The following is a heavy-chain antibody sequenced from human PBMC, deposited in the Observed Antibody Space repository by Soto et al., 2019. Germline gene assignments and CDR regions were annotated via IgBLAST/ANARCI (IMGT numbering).Heavy chain of an antibody. CDR3: ASTTSSSWLFFDY. CDR1: GGTLSSYA. V-gene: IGHV1-69*13. J-gene: IGHJ4*02. CDR2: IIPIFGTA. D-gene: IGHD6-13*01. Sequence: SVKVSCKASGGTLSSYAISWVRQAPGQGLEWMGGIIPIFGTANYAQKFQGRVTITADESTSTAYMELSSLRSEDTAVYYCASTTSSSWLFFDYWGQGTLLTVSS.